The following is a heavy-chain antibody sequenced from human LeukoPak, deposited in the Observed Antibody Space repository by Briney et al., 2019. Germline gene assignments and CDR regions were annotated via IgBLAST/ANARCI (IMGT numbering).Heavy chain of an antibody. CDR1: GFTFSSYG. Sequence: PGGSLRLSCAASGFTFSSYGMSWVRQAPGKGLEWVSAISGSGGSTYYADSVKGRFTISRDNAKNSLYLQMNSLRSEDTAVYYCAILLADPSYYFDYWGQGTLVTVSS. CDR3: AILLADPSYYFDY. CDR2: ISGSGGST. D-gene: IGHD2-15*01. V-gene: IGHV3-23*01. J-gene: IGHJ4*02.